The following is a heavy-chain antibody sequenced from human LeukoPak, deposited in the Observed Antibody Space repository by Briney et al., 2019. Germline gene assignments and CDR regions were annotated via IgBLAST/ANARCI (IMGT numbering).Heavy chain of an antibody. CDR2: IGTAGDT. Sequence: GGSLRLSCAAAGFTFSDYDMHWVRQATGKGLEWVSAIGTAGDTYYTGSVKGRFTTSRENAKNSLYLQMNSPRAGDTAVYYCARVAKERVGGVYYFDYWGQGTLVTVSS. CDR3: ARVAKERVGGVYYFDY. CDR1: GFTFSDYD. V-gene: IGHV3-13*01. J-gene: IGHJ4*02. D-gene: IGHD1-1*01.